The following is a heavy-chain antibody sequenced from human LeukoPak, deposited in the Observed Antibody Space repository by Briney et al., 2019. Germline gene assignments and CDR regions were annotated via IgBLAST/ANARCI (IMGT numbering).Heavy chain of an antibody. CDR3: ARGPYGSGSYRFDY. CDR2: IYHSGST. D-gene: IGHD3-10*01. J-gene: IGHJ4*02. V-gene: IGHV4-38-2*01. Sequence: SETLSLTCAVSGYSISSGYYWGWIRQPPGKGLEWIGSIYHSGSTYYNPSLKSRVTMSVDTSKNQFSLKLSSVTAADTAVYYCARGPYGSGSYRFDYWGQGTLVTVSS. CDR1: GYSISSGYY.